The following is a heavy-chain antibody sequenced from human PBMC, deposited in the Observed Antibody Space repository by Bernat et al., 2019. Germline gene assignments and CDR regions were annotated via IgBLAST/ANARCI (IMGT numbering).Heavy chain of an antibody. Sequence: EVQLVESGGGLVQPGGSLRLSCAASGFTFSSYWMSWVRQAPGKGLEWVANIKQDGSEKYYVDSVKGRFTISRDNAKNSLYLQMNSLRAEDTAVYYCARDIGFWGGSYYYYYYMDVWGKGTTVTVSS. CDR2: IKQDGSEK. D-gene: IGHD3-3*01. J-gene: IGHJ6*03. V-gene: IGHV3-7*03. CDR1: GFTFSSYW. CDR3: ARDIGFWGGSYYYYYYMDV.